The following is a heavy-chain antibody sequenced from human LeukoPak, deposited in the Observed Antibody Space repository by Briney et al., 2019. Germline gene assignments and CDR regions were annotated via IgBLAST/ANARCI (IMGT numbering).Heavy chain of an antibody. CDR2: ISSSGSTI. D-gene: IGHD2-15*01. V-gene: IGHV3-11*04. J-gene: IGHJ5*02. CDR3: ARDIAPGHFDP. Sequence: GGSLRLSCAASGFTFSDYYMSWIRQAPGKGLEWVSYISSSGSTIYYADSVKGRFTISRDDAKNSLYLQMNSLRAEDTAVYYCARDIAPGHFDPWGQGTLVTVSS. CDR1: GFTFSDYY.